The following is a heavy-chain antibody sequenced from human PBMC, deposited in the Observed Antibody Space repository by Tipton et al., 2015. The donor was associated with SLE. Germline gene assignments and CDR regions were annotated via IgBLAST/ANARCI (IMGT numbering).Heavy chain of an antibody. Sequence: QLVQSGPEVKKSGESLTISCKASGYNFSTYWIGWVRQMPGKGLELMGMIYPGDSHTIYSPSFQGQVTMSADKSISTAFLRWGSLKAADTAMYYCARGESYFYVYKDVWGKGTTVTVSS. D-gene: IGHD2/OR15-2a*01. CDR2: IYPGDSHT. V-gene: IGHV5-51*03. J-gene: IGHJ6*03. CDR3: ARGESYFYVYKDV. CDR1: GYNFSTYW.